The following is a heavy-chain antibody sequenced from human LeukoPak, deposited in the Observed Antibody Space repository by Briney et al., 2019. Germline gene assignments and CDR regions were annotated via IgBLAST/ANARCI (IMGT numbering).Heavy chain of an antibody. CDR3: ARVPRGQPFDY. V-gene: IGHV4-38-2*01. Sequence: KPSETLSLSCAVSGYSISSGYNWGWIRQPQGRGREWIGSIYHSGSTYYTPSLKSRVTISVDTSKNQYSLNLSSVTAADTAVYYCARVPRGQPFDYWGQGTLVTVSS. CDR1: GYSISSGYN. CDR2: IYHSGST. J-gene: IGHJ4*02. D-gene: IGHD1-14*01.